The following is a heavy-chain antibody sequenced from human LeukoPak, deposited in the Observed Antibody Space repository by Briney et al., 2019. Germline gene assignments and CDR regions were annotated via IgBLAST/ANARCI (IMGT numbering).Heavy chain of an antibody. Sequence: GRSLRLSCAATEFTFSRYGMHWVRQAPGKGLDWGAVIWYDGSNKYYADSVKGRFTISRDNSKNTLYLQMNSLRAEDTAVYYCARDLWQQLVLSDAFDIWGQGTMVTVSS. J-gene: IGHJ3*02. CDR2: IWYDGSNK. CDR1: EFTFSRYG. V-gene: IGHV3-33*01. CDR3: ARDLWQQLVLSDAFDI. D-gene: IGHD6-13*01.